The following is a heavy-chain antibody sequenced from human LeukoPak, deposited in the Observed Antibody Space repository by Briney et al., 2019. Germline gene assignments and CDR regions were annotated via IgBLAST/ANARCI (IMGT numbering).Heavy chain of an antibody. CDR3: ARLRVGACSSTSCYRSPPNLYGMDV. CDR1: GYTFTGYY. CDR2: INPNSGGT. J-gene: IGHJ6*02. D-gene: IGHD2-2*02. V-gene: IGHV1-2*02. Sequence: ASVKVSCKASGYTFTGYYMHWVRQAPGQGLEWMGWINPNSGGTNYAQKFQGRVTMTRDTSISTAYMELSRLRSDDTAVYYCARLRVGACSSTSCYRSPPNLYGMDVWGQGTTVTVSS.